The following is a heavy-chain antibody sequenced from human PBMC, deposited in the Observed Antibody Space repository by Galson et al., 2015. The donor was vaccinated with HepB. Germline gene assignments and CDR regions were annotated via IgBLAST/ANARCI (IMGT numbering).Heavy chain of an antibody. Sequence: SLRLSCAASGFTVSSNYMSWVRQAPGKGLEWVSVIYSGGSTYYADSVKGRFTISRDNSKNTLYLQMNSLRAEDTAVYYCARGGYDFWSGYLPDYWGQGTLVTVSS. D-gene: IGHD3-3*01. CDR3: ARGGYDFWSGYLPDY. CDR1: GFTVSSNY. J-gene: IGHJ4*02. V-gene: IGHV3-53*01. CDR2: IYSGGST.